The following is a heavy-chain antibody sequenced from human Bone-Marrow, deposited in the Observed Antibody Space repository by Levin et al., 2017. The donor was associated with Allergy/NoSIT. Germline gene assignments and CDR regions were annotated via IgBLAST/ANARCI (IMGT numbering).Heavy chain of an antibody. Sequence: GESLKISCAASGFTVSSNYMSWVRQAPGKGLEWVSVIYSGGSTYYADSVKGRFTISRDNSKNTLYLQMNSLRAEDTAVYYCASSVTTKYYYYYYMDVWGKGTTVTVSS. V-gene: IGHV3-66*01. CDR3: ASSVTTKYYYYYYMDV. D-gene: IGHD4-17*01. CDR2: IYSGGST. J-gene: IGHJ6*03. CDR1: GFTVSSNY.